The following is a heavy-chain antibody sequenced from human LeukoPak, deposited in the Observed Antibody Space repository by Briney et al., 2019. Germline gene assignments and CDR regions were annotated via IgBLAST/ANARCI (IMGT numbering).Heavy chain of an antibody. CDR2: IYTSGST. V-gene: IGHV4-61*02. D-gene: IGHD1-26*01. CDR3: GSRIVGALNY. CDR1: GGSISSGSYY. J-gene: IGHJ4*02. Sequence: SETLSLTCTVSGGSISSGSYYWSWIRQPAGKGLEWIGRIYTSGSTNYNPSLKSRVTISVDTSKNQFSLKLSSVTAADTAVYYCGSRIVGALNYWGQGTLVTVSS.